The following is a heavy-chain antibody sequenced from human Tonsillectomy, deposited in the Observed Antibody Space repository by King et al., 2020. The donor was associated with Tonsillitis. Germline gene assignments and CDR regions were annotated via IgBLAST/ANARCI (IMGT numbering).Heavy chain of an antibody. V-gene: IGHV5-51*01. Sequence: QLVQSGAEVKKPGESLKISCKGSGYSFTSYWIGWVRQMPGKGLEWMGIIYPGDSDTRYSPSFQGQVTISADKSISTAYLQLSSLKASDTAMYYCASRLVWEWWSVDAFEIWGQGTMVTVSS. J-gene: IGHJ3*02. CDR1: GYSFTSYW. CDR3: ASRLVWEWWSVDAFEI. CDR2: IYPGDSDT. D-gene: IGHD2-15*01.